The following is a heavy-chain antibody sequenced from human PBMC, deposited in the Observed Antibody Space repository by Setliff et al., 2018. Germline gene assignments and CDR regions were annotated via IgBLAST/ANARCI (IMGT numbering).Heavy chain of an antibody. V-gene: IGHV1-8*01. CDR1: GYTFTSYD. Sequence: GASVKVSCKASGYTFTSYDINWVRQATGQGLEWMGWMNPNSGNTGYAQKFQGRVTMTRNTSISTAYMELSSLRSEDTAGYYCARGLKLRYFDWPIDYWGQGTLVTVSS. D-gene: IGHD3-9*01. CDR2: MNPNSGNT. CDR3: ARGLKLRYFDWPIDY. J-gene: IGHJ4*02.